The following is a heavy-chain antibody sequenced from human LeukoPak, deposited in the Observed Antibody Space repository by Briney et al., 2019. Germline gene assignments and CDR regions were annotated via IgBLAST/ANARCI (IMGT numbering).Heavy chain of an antibody. J-gene: IGHJ4*02. CDR2: ISWNSGYI. CDR3: AKDNSYDILTAYRYFDY. D-gene: IGHD3-9*01. CDR1: GFTFDDYA. Sequence: PGRSLRLTCAASGFTFDDYAMHWVRQAPGKGLEWVSGISWNSGYIDYADSVKGRFTISRDNAKNSLYLQMNSLRAEDTALYYCAKDNSYDILTAYRYFDYWGQGTLVTVSS. V-gene: IGHV3-9*01.